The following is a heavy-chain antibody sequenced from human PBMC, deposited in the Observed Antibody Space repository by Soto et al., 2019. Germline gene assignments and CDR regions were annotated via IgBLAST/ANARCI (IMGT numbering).Heavy chain of an antibody. CDR3: AREAAPYYYDSSGSEFDY. J-gene: IGHJ4*02. V-gene: IGHV3-33*01. CDR1: GFTFSSYG. D-gene: IGHD3-22*01. Sequence: GGSLRLSCAASGFTFSSYGMHWVRQAPGKGLEWVAVIWYDGSNKYDADSVKGRFTISRDNSKNTLYLQMNSLRAEDTAVYYCAREAAPYYYDSSGSEFDYWGQGTLVTVSS. CDR2: IWYDGSNK.